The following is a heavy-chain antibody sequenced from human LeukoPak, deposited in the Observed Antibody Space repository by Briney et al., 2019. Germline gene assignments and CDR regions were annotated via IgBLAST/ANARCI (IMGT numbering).Heavy chain of an antibody. CDR2: INHSGAT. D-gene: IGHD3-10*01. Sequence: PSETLSLTCAIYGGSFSGYHWSWIRQPPGKGLEWIVEINHSGATNYNPSLKSRVTMSVDTSKNQFSLKLSSVTAADTAVYYCARGAPPSAHVLLWFGEFDSWGQGTLVTVSS. J-gene: IGHJ5*01. CDR1: GGSFSGYH. CDR3: ARGAPPSAHVLLWFGEFDS. V-gene: IGHV4-34*01.